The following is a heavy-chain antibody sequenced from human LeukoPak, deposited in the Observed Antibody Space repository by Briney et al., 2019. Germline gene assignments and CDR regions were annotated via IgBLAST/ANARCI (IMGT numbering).Heavy chain of an antibody. CDR1: GGSISIYY. CDR3: ARDSNYYDSSGYYLDAFDI. D-gene: IGHD3-22*01. Sequence: SETLSLTCTLSGGSISIYYWSWIPQPPGKGLEWIGYIYYCGSTNYNPSLKSRVTISVDTSKPQFSLKLSSVTAADTAVYYCARDSNYYDSSGYYLDAFDIWGQGTMVTVSS. V-gene: IGHV4-59*01. J-gene: IGHJ3*02. CDR2: IYYCGST.